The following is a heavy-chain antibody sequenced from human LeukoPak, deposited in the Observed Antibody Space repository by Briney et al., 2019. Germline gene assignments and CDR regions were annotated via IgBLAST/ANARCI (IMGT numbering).Heavy chain of an antibody. V-gene: IGHV4-39*07. CDR2: IYYSVST. CDR1: GGSISSSSYY. D-gene: IGHD3-10*01. Sequence: SETLFLTCTVSGGSISSSSYYWGWIRQPPGKGLEWIGSIYYSVSTYYNPSLKSRVTISVDTSKNQFSLKLSSVTAADTAVYYCARDDRHYYGSGIYYYYMDVWGKGTTVTVSS. CDR3: ARDDRHYYGSGIYYYYMDV. J-gene: IGHJ6*03.